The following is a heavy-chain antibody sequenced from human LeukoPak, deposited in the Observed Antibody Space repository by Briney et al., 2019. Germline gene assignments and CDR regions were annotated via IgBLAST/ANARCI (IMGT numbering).Heavy chain of an antibody. CDR2: INEGANVK. D-gene: IGHD6-19*01. CDR3: ARVGKNGWDFDH. V-gene: IGHV3-7*01. Sequence: PGGSLRLSCAASGFTFSAYWMTWVRQAPGKGLEWLANINEGANVKFYVDSVKGRFIISRGNTKNSLYLQMSILRAEDTALYYCARVGKNGWDFDHWGQGTLVTVSS. J-gene: IGHJ4*02. CDR1: GFTFSAYW.